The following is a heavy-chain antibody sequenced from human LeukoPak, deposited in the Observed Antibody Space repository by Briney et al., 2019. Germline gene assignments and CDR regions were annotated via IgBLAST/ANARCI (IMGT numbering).Heavy chain of an antibody. D-gene: IGHD2-2*01. J-gene: IGHJ4*02. V-gene: IGHV3-20*04. CDR2: INWNGDTT. CDR3: ARQTRGYVYYFDY. Sequence: GGSVRLSCAASGFPFQDSGLSWVRQAPGKGLEWISGINWNGDTTVYADSVKGRFTISRDNAKNSLYLQMNSLRADDTAFYYCARQTRGYVYYFDYWGQGTLVTVSS. CDR1: GFPFQDSG.